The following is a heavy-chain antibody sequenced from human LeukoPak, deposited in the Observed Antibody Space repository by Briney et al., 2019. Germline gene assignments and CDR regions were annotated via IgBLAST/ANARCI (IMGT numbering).Heavy chain of an antibody. CDR2: INPNSGGT. CDR1: GYTFTAYY. V-gene: IGHV1-2*02. Sequence: ASVKVSCKTSGYTFTAYYMHWVRQAPGQGLEWMGWINPNSGGTNYAQKFQGRVTMTRDTSIGTAYMELSRLRSDDTAVYYCARVGDFDCGGDCYRDYWGQGTLVTVSS. D-gene: IGHD2-21*01. J-gene: IGHJ4*02. CDR3: ARVGDFDCGGDCYRDY.